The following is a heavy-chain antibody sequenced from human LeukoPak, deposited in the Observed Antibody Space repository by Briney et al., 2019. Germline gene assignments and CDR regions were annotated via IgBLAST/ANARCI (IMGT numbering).Heavy chain of an antibody. CDR3: ARDLDGYNDY. CDR1: GGSISSYY. CDR2: IYYSGST. V-gene: IGHV4-59*01. J-gene: IGHJ4*02. Sequence: SETLSLTCTVSGGSISSYYWNWIRQPPGKGLEWIGYIYYSGSTNYNPSLKSRVTISVDTSKNQFSLNLTSVTAADTAVYYCARDLDGYNDYWGQGTLVTVSS. D-gene: IGHD5-24*01.